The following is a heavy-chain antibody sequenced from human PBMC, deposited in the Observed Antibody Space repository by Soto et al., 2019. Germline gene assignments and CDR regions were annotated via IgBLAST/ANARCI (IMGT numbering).Heavy chain of an antibody. J-gene: IGHJ4*02. CDR3: ASHYDSSGYYYRGLDY. Sequence: QVQLVQSGAEVKKPGSSVKVSCKASGGTFSSYAISWVRQAPGQGLEWMGGIIPIFGTADNAQKFQGRFWITADESTSTGNMELSRLRSEDTAVYYCASHYDSSGYYYRGLDYWGQGALVTVSS. CDR2: IIPIFGTA. D-gene: IGHD3-22*01. V-gene: IGHV1-69*12. CDR1: GGTFSSYA.